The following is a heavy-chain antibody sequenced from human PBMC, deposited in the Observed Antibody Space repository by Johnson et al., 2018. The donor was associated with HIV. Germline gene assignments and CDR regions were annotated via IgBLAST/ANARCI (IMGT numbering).Heavy chain of an antibody. CDR3: AKVGHCGCDCNFEVHEDALDI. V-gene: IGHV3-30*18. CDR2: ISYDGSNK. J-gene: IGHJ3*02. Sequence: QVQLVESGGGLVKPGGSLRLSCAASGFSFSNYGMHWVRQAPGKGLEWVAVISYDGSNKYYGDSVKGRFTMSRDNFKNTLYLQMNSLRVEDTAVYYCAKVGHCGCDCNFEVHEDALDIWGQGTMVTVSS. D-gene: IGHD2-21*02. CDR1: GFSFSNYG.